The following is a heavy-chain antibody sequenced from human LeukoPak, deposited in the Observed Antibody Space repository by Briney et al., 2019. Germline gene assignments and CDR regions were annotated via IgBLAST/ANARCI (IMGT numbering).Heavy chain of an antibody. V-gene: IGHV3-64*01. Sequence: GGYLRLSCAAYGFTFSSYAMHWVRQAPGKGLEYVSAISSNGGSTYYANSVKGRFTISTDNSKNTLYLQMGSLRAEDMAVYYCARDRNSGSYFDYWGQGTLVTVSS. CDR2: ISSNGGST. CDR1: GFTFSSYA. J-gene: IGHJ4*02. CDR3: ARDRNSGSYFDY. D-gene: IGHD1-26*01.